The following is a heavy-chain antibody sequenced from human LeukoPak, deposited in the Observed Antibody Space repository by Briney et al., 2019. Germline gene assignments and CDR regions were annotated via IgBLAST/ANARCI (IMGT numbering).Heavy chain of an antibody. CDR3: ARRYSSSWHKFDY. CDR1: GCGFTSYW. J-gene: IGHJ4*02. V-gene: IGHV5-10-1*01. CDR2: IDPSDSYT. D-gene: IGHD6-13*01. Sequence: GESLKISCKGSGCGFTSYWISWVRPMPGKGVEWMGRIDPSDSYTNYSPSFQGHVTISADKSISTAYLQWSSLKASDTAMYYCARRYSSSWHKFDYWGQGTLVTVSS.